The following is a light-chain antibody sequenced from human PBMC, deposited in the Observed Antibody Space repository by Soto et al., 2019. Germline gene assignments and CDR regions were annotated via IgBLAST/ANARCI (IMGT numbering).Light chain of an antibody. V-gene: IGLV2-14*01. CDR3: SSYTSRSSDYV. J-gene: IGLJ1*01. CDR2: EVS. Sequence: QSALTQPASVSGSPGQSITISCTGTSSDVGGYNYVSWYQQHQGKAPKLMIYEVSNRPSGVSNRFSGSKSGNTAPLSIPGLQAEEEADYYCSSYTSRSSDYVFGSGTKLTVL. CDR1: SSDVGGYNY.